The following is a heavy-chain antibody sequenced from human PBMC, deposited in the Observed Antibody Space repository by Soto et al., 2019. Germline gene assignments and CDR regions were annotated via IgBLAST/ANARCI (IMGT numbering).Heavy chain of an antibody. V-gene: IGHV4-39*01. Sequence: PSETLSLTCTVSGGSISSSSYYWGWIRQPPGKGLEWIGSIYYSGSTYYNPSLKSRVTISVDTSKNQFSLKLSSVTAADTAVYYCARHVTMIVVMRFDPWGQGTLVTVSS. CDR1: GGSISSSSYY. CDR2: IYYSGST. CDR3: ARHVTMIVVMRFDP. J-gene: IGHJ5*02. D-gene: IGHD3-22*01.